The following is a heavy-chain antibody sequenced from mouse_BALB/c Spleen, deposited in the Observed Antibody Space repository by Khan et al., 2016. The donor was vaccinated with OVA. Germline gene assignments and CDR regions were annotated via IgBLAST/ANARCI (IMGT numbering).Heavy chain of an antibody. CDR2: INYSGNT. CDR1: GYSITSEYA. D-gene: IGHD2-4*01. CDR3: ARKDYYDYDPFPY. Sequence: EVQLVESGPGLVKPSQSLSLTCTVTGYSITSEYAWNWIRQFPGNKLEWMGYINYSGNTRFNPFLKSRTSITRDTSKNQFFLQLISVTSEDTATYYCARKDYYDYDPFPYWGQGTLVTVSA. V-gene: IGHV3-2*02. J-gene: IGHJ3*01.